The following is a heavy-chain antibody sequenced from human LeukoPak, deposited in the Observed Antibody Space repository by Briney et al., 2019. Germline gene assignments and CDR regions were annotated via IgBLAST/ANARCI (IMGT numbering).Heavy chain of an antibody. V-gene: IGHV3-21*01. Sequence: TGGSLRLSCEASGFTFTTYTMNWVGQAPGKGLEWVSSISGSGYTYYADSVKGRFTISRDSAKNSVYLQMNSLRGEDTAVYYGARDYYGDYGYDYWGQGTLVTVSS. CDR2: ISGSGYT. J-gene: IGHJ4*02. CDR3: ARDYYGDYGYDY. CDR1: GFTFTTYT. D-gene: IGHD4-17*01.